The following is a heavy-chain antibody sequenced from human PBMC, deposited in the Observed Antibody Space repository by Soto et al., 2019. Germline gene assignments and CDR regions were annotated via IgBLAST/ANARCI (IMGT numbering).Heavy chain of an antibody. J-gene: IGHJ3*02. D-gene: IGHD3-10*01. CDR2: IIPILGIA. Sequence: QVQLVQSGAEVKKPGSSVKVSCKASGGTFSSYTISWVRQAPGQGLEWMGRIIPILGIANYAQKFQGRVTITADKSTSTDYMELSSLRSEDTAVYYCARDRYYYGSGSPNDAFDIWGQGTMVTVSS. CDR1: GGTFSSYT. V-gene: IGHV1-69*08. CDR3: ARDRYYYGSGSPNDAFDI.